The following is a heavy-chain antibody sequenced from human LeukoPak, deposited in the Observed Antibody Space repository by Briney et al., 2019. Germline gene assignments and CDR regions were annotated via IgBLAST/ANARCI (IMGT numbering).Heavy chain of an antibody. Sequence: GGSLRLSCAASGFTFSSYGMHWVRQAPGKGLAWVAFIRYDGSNKYYADSVKGRFTISRDNSKNTLYLQMSSLRAEDTAVYYCANRGGYYDSSGLGHFDYWGQGTLVTVSS. CDR2: IRYDGSNK. CDR1: GFTFSSYG. CDR3: ANRGGYYDSSGLGHFDY. D-gene: IGHD3-22*01. V-gene: IGHV3-30*02. J-gene: IGHJ4*02.